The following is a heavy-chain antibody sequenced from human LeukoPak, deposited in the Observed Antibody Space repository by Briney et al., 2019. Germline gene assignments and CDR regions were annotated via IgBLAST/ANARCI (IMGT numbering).Heavy chain of an antibody. V-gene: IGHV3-7*01. CDR1: GFTFSSHG. J-gene: IGHJ5*02. CDR3: ARDRRSSSLNWFDP. CDR2: IKQDGSEK. Sequence: GGSLRLSCAASGFTFSSHGMHWVRQAPGKGLEWVANIKQDGSEKYYVDSVKGRFTISRDNAKNSLYLQMNSLRAEDTAVYYCARDRRSSSLNWFDPWGQGTLVTVSS. D-gene: IGHD6-13*01.